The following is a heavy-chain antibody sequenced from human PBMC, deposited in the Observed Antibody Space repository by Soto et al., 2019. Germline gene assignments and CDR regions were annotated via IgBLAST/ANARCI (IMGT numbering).Heavy chain of an antibody. D-gene: IGHD3-9*01. CDR1: DDSINSDKYY. Sequence: SETLSLTCSVSDDSINSDKYYWGWIRQPPGKGLEWIGSIYYRGNAYYKQSLQTRVTISLDKSKSQFSLKLNSVTAEDSAVYFCARLEGLATISYYFDFWGPGALVTVSS. V-gene: IGHV4-39*01. CDR2: IYYRGNA. J-gene: IGHJ4*02. CDR3: ARLEGLATISYYFDF.